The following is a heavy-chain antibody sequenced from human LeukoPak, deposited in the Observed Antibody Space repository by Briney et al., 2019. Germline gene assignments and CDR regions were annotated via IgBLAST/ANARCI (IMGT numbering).Heavy chain of an antibody. D-gene: IGHD3-10*01. V-gene: IGHV4-4*09. CDR3: ARQTPVLRFGELRGGTFDI. J-gene: IGHJ3*02. Sequence: SETLSLTCTVSGGSISSYYWSWIRQPPGKGLEWIGYIYTSGSTNYNPSLKSRVTISVDTSKNQFSLKLSSVTAADTAVYYCARQTPVLRFGELRGGTFDIWGQGTMVTVSS. CDR1: GGSISSYY. CDR2: IYTSGST.